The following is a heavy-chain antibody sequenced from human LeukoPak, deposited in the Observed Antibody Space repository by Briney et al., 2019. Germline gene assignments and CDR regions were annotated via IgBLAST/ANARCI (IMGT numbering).Heavy chain of an antibody. J-gene: IGHJ4*02. V-gene: IGHV4-34*01. CDR3: ARGFFGPLDY. CDR2: INHSGST. Sequence: SETLSLTCAVYGGSFSGYYWSWIRQPPGKGLEWIGEINHSGSTNYNPSLKSRVTISVDTSKDQFSLKLSSVTAADTAVYYCARGFFGPLDYWGQGTLVIVSS. D-gene: IGHD3-3*01. CDR1: GGSFSGYY.